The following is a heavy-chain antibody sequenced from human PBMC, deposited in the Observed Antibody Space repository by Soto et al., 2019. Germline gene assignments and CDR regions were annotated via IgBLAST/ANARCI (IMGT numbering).Heavy chain of an antibody. V-gene: IGHV4-34*01. D-gene: IGHD1-1*01. CDR1: GQSFSGHS. J-gene: IGHJ4*02. Sequence: QVQLQQWGAGLVKPSETLSLSCAVYGQSFSGHSWAWIRQPPAKGLGWIGEINESGSTYYNPSLKSRVTISTDTSKNQFSLKLSSVSAADTAAYFCARGSGIVALPGELEDVKYDYWGQGTLVNVSS. CDR2: INESGST. CDR3: ARGSGIVALPGELEDVKYDY.